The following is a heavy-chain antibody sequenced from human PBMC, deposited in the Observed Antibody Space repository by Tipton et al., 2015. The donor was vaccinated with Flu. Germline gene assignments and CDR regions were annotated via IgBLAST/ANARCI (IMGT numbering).Heavy chain of an antibody. V-gene: IGHV4-59*01. CDR1: GGSISSYY. CDR2: THYSGST. CDR3: ARGDRVLCCSSTSCFLDAFDL. Sequence: VKPSETLSLICTVSGGSISSYYWSWIRQSPGKGLEWIGYTHYSGSTNYNPSLTDHNPSLKSRVTIALDTSKNHFSLKLSSVTAADPAVYCCARGDRVLCCSSTSCFLDAFDLWGQGTVVTVSS. D-gene: IGHD2-2*01. J-gene: IGHJ3*01.